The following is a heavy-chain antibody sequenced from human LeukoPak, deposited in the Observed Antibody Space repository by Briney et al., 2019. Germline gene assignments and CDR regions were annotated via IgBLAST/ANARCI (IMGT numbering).Heavy chain of an antibody. CDR3: ARRGGGHGSGSYYKYYFDY. D-gene: IGHD3-10*01. CDR2: IYYSGST. CDR1: GGSISSSSYY. V-gene: IGHV4-39*01. Sequence: SETLSLTCTVSGGSISSSSYYWGWIRQPPGKGLEWIGSIYYSGSTYYNPSLKSRVTISVDTSKNQFSLKLSSVTAADTAVYYCARRGGGHGSGSYYKYYFDYWGQGTLVTVSS. J-gene: IGHJ4*02.